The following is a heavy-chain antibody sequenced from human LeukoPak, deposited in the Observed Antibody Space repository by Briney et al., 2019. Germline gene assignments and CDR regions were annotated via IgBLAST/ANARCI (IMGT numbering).Heavy chain of an antibody. J-gene: IGHJ5*02. CDR2: TYYRSTLYN. D-gene: IGHD2-2*01. Sequence: SQTLSLTCALSGDIFSSNSVTWHWSRQAPSRGLEWLGRTYYRSTLYNDYAVSVRGRITVNPDTSKNQFSLHLNSVTPEDTAVYYCARRLTQYDCFDPWGQGILVTVSS. CDR3: ARRLTQYDCFDP. V-gene: IGHV6-1*01. CDR1: GDIFSSNSVT.